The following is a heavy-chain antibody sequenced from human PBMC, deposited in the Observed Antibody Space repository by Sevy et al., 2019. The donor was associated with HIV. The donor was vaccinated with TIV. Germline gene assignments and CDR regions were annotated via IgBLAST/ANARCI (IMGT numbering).Heavy chain of an antibody. CDR3: ARVGFNSNDVDY. V-gene: IGHV4-59*01. D-gene: IGHD1-20*01. J-gene: IGHJ4*02. CDR1: GASMNIYY. Sequence: WETLSLTCTVSGASMNIYYWSWIRQPPGKELEWIGYIHYSGTTNYNPSLKSRLTISIDTSKNQFSLKLSSGTAADTAVYYCARVGFNSNDVDYWGQGTLVTVSS. CDR2: IHYSGTT.